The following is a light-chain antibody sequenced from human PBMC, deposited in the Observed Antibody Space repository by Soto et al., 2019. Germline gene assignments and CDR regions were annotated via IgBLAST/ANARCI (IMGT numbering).Light chain of an antibody. CDR1: ALPKQF. V-gene: IGLV3-25*03. CDR2: NDT. CDR3: QSTDSSGSSVV. Sequence: YELTQPPSVSLSPGQTARITCSGDALPKQFAHWYQQKAGQAPVILIYNDTDRPSGIPERFSGSSSGTTVTLTISGLQAEDEADYYCQSTDSSGSSVVFGGGTKLTVL. J-gene: IGLJ2*01.